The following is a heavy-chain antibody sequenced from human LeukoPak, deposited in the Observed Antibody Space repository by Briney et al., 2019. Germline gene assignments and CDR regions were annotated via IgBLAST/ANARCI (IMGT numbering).Heavy chain of an antibody. Sequence: PSETLSLTCTVSGGSISSYYWSWIRQPPGKGLEWIGYIYYSGSTNYNPSLRSGVTISVETSKNQCSLKLSSVTAADTAVYYCAGRGYSYGNDYWGQGTLVTVSS. CDR2: IYYSGST. CDR3: AGRGYSYGNDY. J-gene: IGHJ4*02. V-gene: IGHV4-59*01. CDR1: GGSISSYY. D-gene: IGHD5-18*01.